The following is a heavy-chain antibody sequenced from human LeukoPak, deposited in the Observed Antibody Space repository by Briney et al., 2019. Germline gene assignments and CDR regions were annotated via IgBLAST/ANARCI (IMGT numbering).Heavy chain of an antibody. CDR1: GFIVSNNY. J-gene: IGHJ4*02. CDR3: ARVVVAAAVDYLDY. D-gene: IGHD2-15*01. V-gene: IGHV3-66*02. Sequence: GGSLRLSCAASGFIVSNNYMSWVRQAPGKGLEWVSIIYNDGSTYYADSVKGRFTISRDNSENTLYLQMNGLRAEDTGVYYCARVVVAAAVDYLDYWGQGTLVTVSS. CDR2: IYNDGST.